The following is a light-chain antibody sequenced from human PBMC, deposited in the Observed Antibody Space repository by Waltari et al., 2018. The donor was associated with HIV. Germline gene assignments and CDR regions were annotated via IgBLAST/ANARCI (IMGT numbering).Light chain of an antibody. Sequence: QSVLTQPPSVSGAPGQRVTISCTGSSPNIGAGFDVHWYQQLPGTAPKLLLYGNTNRPSGVPDRFSGSKSGTSASLAITGLQAEDEADYYCQSYDSSLSGLLFGGGTKLTVL. CDR1: SPNIGAGFD. CDR3: QSYDSSLSGLL. J-gene: IGLJ2*01. CDR2: GNT. V-gene: IGLV1-40*01.